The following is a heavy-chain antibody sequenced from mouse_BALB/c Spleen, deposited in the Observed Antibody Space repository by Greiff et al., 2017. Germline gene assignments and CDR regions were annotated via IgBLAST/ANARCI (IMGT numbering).Heavy chain of an antibody. Sequence: QVHVKQSGAELVRPGASVTLSCKASGYTFTDYEMHWVKQTPVHGLEWIGAIDPETGGTAYNQKFKGKATLTADKSSSTAYMELRSLTSEDSAVYYCTRGRYDVPFAYWGQGTLVTVSA. D-gene: IGHD2-14*01. CDR3: TRGRYDVPFAY. V-gene: IGHV1-15*01. J-gene: IGHJ3*01. CDR2: IDPETGGT. CDR1: GYTFTDYE.